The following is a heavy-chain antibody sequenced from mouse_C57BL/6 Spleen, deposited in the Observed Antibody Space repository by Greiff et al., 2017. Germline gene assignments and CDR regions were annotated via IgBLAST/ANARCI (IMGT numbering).Heavy chain of an antibody. D-gene: IGHD2-3*01. J-gene: IGHJ2*01. CDR2: ISNGGGST. Sequence: EVMLVESGGGLVQPGGSLKLSCAASGFTFSDYYMYWVRQTPEKRLEWVAYISNGGGSTYYPDTVKGRFTISRDNAKNTLYLQMSRLKSEDTAMYYCARQEGDGPFDYWGQGTTLTVSS. CDR3: ARQEGDGPFDY. CDR1: GFTFSDYY. V-gene: IGHV5-12*01.